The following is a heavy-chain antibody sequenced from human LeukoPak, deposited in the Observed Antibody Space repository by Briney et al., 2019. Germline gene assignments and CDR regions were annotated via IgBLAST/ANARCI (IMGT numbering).Heavy chain of an antibody. CDR2: ISYSGST. CDR3: ARLSPYLGSGSSAFPDDF. J-gene: IGHJ4*02. V-gene: IGHV4-39*01. Sequence: MSSETLSLTCTVSGGPISSSPYYWGWIRQPPGKGLEWIGSISYSGSTFYNPSLKSRLTISVDTSKNQFSLKLSSLTAADTAVSYCARLSPYLGSGSSAFPDDFWGQGTLVTVSS. D-gene: IGHD3-10*01. CDR1: GGPISSSPYY.